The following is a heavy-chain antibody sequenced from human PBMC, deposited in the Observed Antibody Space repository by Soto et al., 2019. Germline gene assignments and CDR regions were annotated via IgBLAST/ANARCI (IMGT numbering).Heavy chain of an antibody. D-gene: IGHD2-15*01. CDR2: IIPIFGTA. CDR3: ARVVVAATSLPYYCYYGIDV. CDR1: GGTFSSYA. J-gene: IGHJ6*02. Sequence: SVKVSCKASGGTFSSYAISWVRQAPGQGLEWMGGIIPIFGTANYAQKFQGRVTITADKSTSTAYMELSSLRSEDTAVYYCARVVVAATSLPYYCYYGIDVWGQGTTVTVSS. V-gene: IGHV1-69*06.